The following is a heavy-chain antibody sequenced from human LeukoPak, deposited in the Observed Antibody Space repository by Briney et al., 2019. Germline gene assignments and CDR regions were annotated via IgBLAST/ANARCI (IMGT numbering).Heavy chain of an antibody. CDR3: AKVHLYPTTFDY. J-gene: IGHJ4*02. Sequence: PGGPLRLSCAASGFTFSSYAMSWVRQAPGKGLEWVSAISGSGGSTYYADSVKGRFTISRDNSKNTPYLQMNSLRAEDTAVYYCAKVHLYPTTFDYWGQGTLVTVSS. CDR1: GFTFSSYA. D-gene: IGHD5-12*01. V-gene: IGHV3-23*01. CDR2: ISGSGGST.